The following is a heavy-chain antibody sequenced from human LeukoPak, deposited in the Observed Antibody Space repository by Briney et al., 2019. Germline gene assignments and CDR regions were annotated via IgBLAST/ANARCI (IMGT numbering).Heavy chain of an antibody. D-gene: IGHD6-13*01. Sequence: PSETLSLTCAVYGGSFSGYYWSWIRQPPGKGLEWIGEINHSGSTNYNPSLKSRVTISVDTSKNQFSLKLSSVTAADTAVYYCARVPKAAAGRLLRNWFDPGGQGTLVTVSS. CDR1: GGSFSGYY. V-gene: IGHV4-34*01. CDR2: INHSGST. J-gene: IGHJ5*02. CDR3: ARVPKAAAGRLLRNWFDP.